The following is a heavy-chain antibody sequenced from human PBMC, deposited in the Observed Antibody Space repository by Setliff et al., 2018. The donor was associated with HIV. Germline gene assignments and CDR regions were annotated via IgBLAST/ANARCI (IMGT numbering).Heavy chain of an antibody. CDR3: VGGLRSRSQGHFDY. CDR1: GGSISTYY. V-gene: IGHV4-4*07. J-gene: IGHJ4*02. CDR2: IFASGST. D-gene: IGHD5-12*01. Sequence: SETLSLTRTVSGGSISTYYLTWIRQPAGKGLEWIGRIFASGSTNYNPSLKSRVTMSVDTSKNQFSLRLSSVTAADTAVYYCVGGLRSRSQGHFDYWGQGTLVTVSS.